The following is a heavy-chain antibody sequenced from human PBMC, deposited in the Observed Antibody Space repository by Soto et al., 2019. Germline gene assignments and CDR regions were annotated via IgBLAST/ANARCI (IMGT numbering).Heavy chain of an antibody. CDR1: GYTFTTYG. V-gene: IGHV1-18*04. D-gene: IGHD1-1*01. CDR2: ISPYNGTT. J-gene: IGHJ6*02. CDR3: ARDGERDTGLNFYYYLHGMDA. Sequence: PGPPVKVSCKASGYTFTTYGISWVRQAPGQGLEWMGWISPYNGTTKYAEKFQGEMTMTTDTATSTAYMDLRSLRSDDTAVYYCARDGERDTGLNFYYYLHGMDAWGQGTRVTVSS.